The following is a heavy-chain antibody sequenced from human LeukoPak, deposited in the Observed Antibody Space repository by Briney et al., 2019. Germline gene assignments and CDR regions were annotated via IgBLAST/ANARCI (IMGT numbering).Heavy chain of an antibody. Sequence: GGSLRLSCAASGFTFDDYAMHWVRQAPGKGLEWVSLISWDGGSTYYADSVKGRFAISRDNSKNSLYLQMNSLRAEDTALYYCAKDRNSYGFSTTPDIWGQGTMVTVSS. CDR2: ISWDGGST. J-gene: IGHJ3*02. CDR3: AKDRNSYGFSTTPDI. V-gene: IGHV3-43D*03. CDR1: GFTFDDYA. D-gene: IGHD5-18*01.